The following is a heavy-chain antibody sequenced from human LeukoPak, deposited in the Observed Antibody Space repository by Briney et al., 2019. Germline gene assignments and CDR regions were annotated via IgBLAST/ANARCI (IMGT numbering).Heavy chain of an antibody. CDR1: GGTFSSCA. CDR3: ARLCSGCSDDY. D-gene: IGHD3-10*02. CDR2: ITPIFGTA. V-gene: IGHV1-69*13. J-gene: IGHJ4*02. Sequence: SVKVSCKASGGTFSSCAISWVRQAPGQGLEWMGGITPIFGTANYAQKFQGRVTITADESTSTAYMELSSLRSEDTAVYYCARLCSGCSDDYWGQGTLVTVSS.